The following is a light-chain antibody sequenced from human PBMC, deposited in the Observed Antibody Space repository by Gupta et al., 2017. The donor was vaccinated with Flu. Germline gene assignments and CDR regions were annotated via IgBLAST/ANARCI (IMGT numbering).Light chain of an antibody. CDR3: QQYYSSPWT. V-gene: IGKV4-1*01. CDR1: RSVLQSSHNKDY. CDR2: WAS. Sequence: DIVMTQSPDSLAVCLGERATINCKPSRSVLQSSHNKDYLAWYQQKPGQPPKLLIYWASTRESGVPDRFSGSGSGTDFTLTISSLQAEDVAVYYCQQYYSSPWTFGQGTKVEIK. J-gene: IGKJ1*01.